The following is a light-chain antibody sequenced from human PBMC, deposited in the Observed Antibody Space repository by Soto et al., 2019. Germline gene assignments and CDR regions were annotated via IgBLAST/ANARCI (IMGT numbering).Light chain of an antibody. CDR2: GVT. V-gene: IGLV2-14*03. CDR3: NSYTNTNTLPV. J-gene: IGLJ1*01. Sequence: QSVLTQPASVSGSPGQSITISCTGASGDFGNYNYVSWYQQHPGKAPQLLIFGVTNRPSGVSHRFSGSKSGNTASLTISGLQADDEAEYYCNSYTNTNTLPVFGTGTKVTVL. CDR1: SGDFGNYNY.